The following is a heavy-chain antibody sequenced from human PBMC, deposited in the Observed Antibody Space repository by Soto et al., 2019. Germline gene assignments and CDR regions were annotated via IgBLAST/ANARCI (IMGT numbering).Heavy chain of an antibody. J-gene: IGHJ6*02. CDR3: TTPNSGSYQGYYYYGMDV. CDR2: IRSKANSYAT. Sequence: PGGSLRLCCAASGFTFSGSAMHWVRQASGKGLEWVGRIRSKANSYATAYAASVKGRFTISRDDSKNTAYLQMNSLKTEDTAVYYCTTPNSGSYQGYYYYGMDVWGQGTTVTVSS. D-gene: IGHD1-26*01. CDR1: GFTFSGSA. V-gene: IGHV3-73*01.